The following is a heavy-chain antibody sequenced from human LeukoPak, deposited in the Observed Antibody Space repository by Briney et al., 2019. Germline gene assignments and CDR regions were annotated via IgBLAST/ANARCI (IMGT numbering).Heavy chain of an antibody. V-gene: IGHV3-21*01. CDR3: ARGAGRGGSYYFDY. CDR1: GFTFSSYT. Sequence: PGGSLRLSCAASGFTFSSYTMNWVRQAPGKGLEWVSSISSSSTYINYADSVKGRFTISRDNAKNSLYLQMNSLRAEDTAVYYCARGAGRGGSYYFDYWGQGTLVTVSS. J-gene: IGHJ4*02. D-gene: IGHD6-19*01. CDR2: ISSSSTYI.